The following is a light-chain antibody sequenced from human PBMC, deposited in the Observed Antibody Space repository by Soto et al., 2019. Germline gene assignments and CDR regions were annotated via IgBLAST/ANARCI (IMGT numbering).Light chain of an antibody. J-gene: IGKJ1*01. CDR2: GAS. CDR3: HQYGTSPRT. CDR1: ESVSSIY. Sequence: ENVLTQSPGTLSLSPGERATLSCRASESVSSIYVAWYQQKPGQAPTLLIYGASTRATGIPDRFSGSGSGTDFTLTISRLEPEDFAVYYCHQYGTSPRTFGQGTKVDIK. V-gene: IGKV3-20*01.